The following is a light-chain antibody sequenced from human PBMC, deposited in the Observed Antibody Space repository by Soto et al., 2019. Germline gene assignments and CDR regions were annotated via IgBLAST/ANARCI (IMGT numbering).Light chain of an antibody. V-gene: IGLV2-23*02. CDR1: SSDVGSYNL. J-gene: IGLJ1*01. CDR3: CSYAGSSTYV. Sequence: VLTHPASVSGSPGQSITISCPGTSSDVGSYNLVSWYQQHPGKAPKLMIYEVSKRPSGVSNRFSGSKSGNTASLTISGLQAEDEADYYCCSYAGSSTYVFGTGTKVTVL. CDR2: EVS.